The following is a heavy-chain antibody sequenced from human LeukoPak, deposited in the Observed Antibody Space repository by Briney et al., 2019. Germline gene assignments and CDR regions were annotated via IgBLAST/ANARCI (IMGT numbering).Heavy chain of an antibody. V-gene: IGHV5-51*01. J-gene: IGHJ4*02. CDR1: GYSFTSYW. D-gene: IGHD1-26*01. CDR3: ARHTLIVGAPDY. Sequence: GESLKISCKGSGYSFTSYWIGWVRQMPGKGLEWMGIIYPGDSNPKYSPAFQGQVTISADKSISTAYLQWSSLKASDTAMFYCARHTLIVGAPDYWGQGTLVTVSS. CDR2: IYPGDSNP.